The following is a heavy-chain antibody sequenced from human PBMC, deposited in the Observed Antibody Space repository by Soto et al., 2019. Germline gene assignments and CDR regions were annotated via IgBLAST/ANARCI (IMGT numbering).Heavy chain of an antibody. Sequence: EVQLVESGGGLVQPGGSLRLSCAASGFSFSTYDMNWVRQAPEGLEWVSYISGGSSRIFYADSVKGRFTISRDNAKNSLYLQMNSLRDEDTGVYYCARVIYGGWSTIKDYYYYAMDVWGQGTTVTVSS. J-gene: IGHJ6*02. V-gene: IGHV3-48*02. D-gene: IGHD5-12*01. CDR1: GFSFSTYD. CDR2: ISGGSSRI. CDR3: ARVIYGGWSTIKDYYYYAMDV.